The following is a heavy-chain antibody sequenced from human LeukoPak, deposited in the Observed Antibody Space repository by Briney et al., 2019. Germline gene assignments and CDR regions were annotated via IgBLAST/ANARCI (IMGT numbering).Heavy chain of an antibody. CDR3: TTEITPYYYMDV. CDR2: ISSSGSTI. CDR1: GFTFSDYY. D-gene: IGHD3-16*01. J-gene: IGHJ6*03. Sequence: GGSLRLSCAASGFTFSDYYMSWIRQAPGKGLEWVSYISSSGSTIYYADSVKGRFTISRDNAKNSLHLQMNSLRAEDTAVYYCTTEITPYYYMDVWGKGTTVTVSS. V-gene: IGHV3-11*04.